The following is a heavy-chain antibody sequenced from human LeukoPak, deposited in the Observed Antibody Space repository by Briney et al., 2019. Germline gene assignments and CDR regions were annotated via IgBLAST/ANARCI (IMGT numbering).Heavy chain of an antibody. Sequence: SETLSLTCTVSGYSISSGFYWGWIRQPPGKGLEWIGYIYHSGSTYYNPSLKSRVTISVDRSKNQFSLKLSSVTAADTAVYYCARVKTATDAFDIWGQGTMVTVSS. D-gene: IGHD5-18*01. CDR2: IYHSGST. CDR1: GYSISSGFY. J-gene: IGHJ3*02. CDR3: ARVKTATDAFDI. V-gene: IGHV4-38-2*02.